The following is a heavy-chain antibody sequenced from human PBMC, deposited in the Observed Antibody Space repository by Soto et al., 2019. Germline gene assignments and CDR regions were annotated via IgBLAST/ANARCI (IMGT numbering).Heavy chain of an antibody. CDR2: ISWNSGSI. CDR3: AKDMHCNYAVGGGFDL. V-gene: IGHV3-9*01. Sequence: EVQLVESGGGLVQPGRSLRLSCAASGFTFDDYAMHWVRQAPGKGLEWVSGISWNSGSIGYADSVKGRFTISRDNAKNSLYMQMNSLKAEDTALYYCAKDMHCNYAVGGGFDLWGQGTLVTVSS. J-gene: IGHJ5*02. CDR1: GFTFDDYA. D-gene: IGHD1-7*01.